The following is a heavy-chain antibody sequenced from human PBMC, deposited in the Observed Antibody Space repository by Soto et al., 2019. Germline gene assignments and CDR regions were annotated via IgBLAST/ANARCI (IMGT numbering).Heavy chain of an antibody. CDR3: ARECSGGSCIDY. J-gene: IGHJ4*02. D-gene: IGHD2-15*01. CDR2: ISSSSSSTI. CDR1: GFTFSSYS. Sequence: GGSLRLSCAASGFTFSSYSMNWVRQAPGKGLEWVSYISSSSSSTIYYADSVKGRFTISRDNAKNSLYLQMNSLRDEDTAVYYCARECSGGSCIDYWGQGTLVTVSS. V-gene: IGHV3-48*02.